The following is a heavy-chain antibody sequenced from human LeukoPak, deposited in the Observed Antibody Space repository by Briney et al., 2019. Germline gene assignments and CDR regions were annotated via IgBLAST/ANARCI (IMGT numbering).Heavy chain of an antibody. CDR1: GGSISSSSYY. D-gene: IGHD3-10*01. V-gene: IGHV4-39*07. CDR2: IYYSGST. CDR3: ARSRQASGLFNS. J-gene: IGHJ5*01. Sequence: SETLSLTCTVSGGSISSSSYYWGWIRQPPGKGLEWIGSIYYSGSTYYNPSLKSRFTISVDRPKNQFFLNVTSLTAADTAVYYCARSRQASGLFNSWGQGTLVVVSS.